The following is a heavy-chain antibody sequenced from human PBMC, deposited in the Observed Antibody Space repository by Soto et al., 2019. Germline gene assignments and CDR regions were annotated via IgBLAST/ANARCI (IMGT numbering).Heavy chain of an antibody. CDR1: GYIFTSYG. CDR2: ISAYNGNT. V-gene: IGHV1-18*01. Sequence: GASVKVSCKASGYIFTSYGISWERQAPEQGLEGMGWISAYNGNTKYAQNLQGRVTLTTDTSTYTAYMELRSLQADDTAVYYCACLFGSAFSAPGPVFDSWGQGALVTVSS. J-gene: IGHJ4*02. CDR3: ACLFGSAFSAPGPVFDS. D-gene: IGHD3-3*01.